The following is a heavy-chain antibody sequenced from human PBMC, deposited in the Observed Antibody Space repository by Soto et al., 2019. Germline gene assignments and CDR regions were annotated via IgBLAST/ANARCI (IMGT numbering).Heavy chain of an antibody. D-gene: IGHD5-18*01. V-gene: IGHV4-34*01. CDR2: INHSGST. Sequence: QVQLQQWGAGLLKPSETLSLTCAVYGGSFSGYYWSWIRQPPGKGLEWIGEINHSGSTNYNPSLKSRVTISVDTSKNQFSLKLSSVTAADTAVYYCARGLRVWSHQHHSYGPGGVDYWGQGTLVTVSS. CDR1: GGSFSGYY. CDR3: ARGLRVWSHQHHSYGPGGVDY. J-gene: IGHJ4*02.